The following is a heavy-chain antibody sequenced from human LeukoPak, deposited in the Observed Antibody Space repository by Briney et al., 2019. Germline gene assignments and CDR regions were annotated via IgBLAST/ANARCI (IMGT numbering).Heavy chain of an antibody. CDR2: MSSSDDGR. V-gene: IGHV3-23*01. CDR1: GFTFSSDV. J-gene: IGHJ4*02. CDR3: ARDRGGGSYFFDY. D-gene: IGHD1-26*01. Sequence: GGSLRLSCAASGFTFSSDVMSWVRQAPGKGLEWVSAMSSSDDGRYYAASVRGRFTISRDNAKNSLYLQMNSLRAEDTAVYYCARDRGGGSYFFDYWGQGTLVTVSS.